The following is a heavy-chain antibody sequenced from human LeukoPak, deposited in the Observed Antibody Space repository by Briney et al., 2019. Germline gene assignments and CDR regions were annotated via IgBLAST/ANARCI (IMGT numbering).Heavy chain of an antibody. V-gene: IGHV3-48*02. CDR2: INSGGSVT. Sequence: GGSLRLSRAASGFIFSTYIMNWVRQAPGKGLEWVAIINSGGSVTYYADSVRGRFTISRDNAKNSLYLQMNSLRDEDTAVYYCVRDNDDYKDDDFVYAFDIWGQGTMVTVSS. CDR3: VRDNDDYKDDDFVYAFDI. J-gene: IGHJ3*02. D-gene: IGHD4-17*01. CDR1: GFIFSTYI.